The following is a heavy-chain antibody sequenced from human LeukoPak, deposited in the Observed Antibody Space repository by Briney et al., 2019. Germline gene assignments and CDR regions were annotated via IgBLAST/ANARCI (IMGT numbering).Heavy chain of an antibody. CDR3: ARDRKASKTIFGVVTQFDSGMDV. J-gene: IGHJ6*02. V-gene: IGHV3-23*01. Sequence: PGGSLRLSCAASGFTFSSYAMTWVRQAPGKGLEWVSAISTNGDRTYYADSVKGRFTVSRDNFKNTSYLQMNSLRAEDTAVYYCARDRKASKTIFGVVTQFDSGMDVWGQGTTVIVSS. CDR2: ISTNGDRT. D-gene: IGHD3-3*01. CDR1: GFTFSSYA.